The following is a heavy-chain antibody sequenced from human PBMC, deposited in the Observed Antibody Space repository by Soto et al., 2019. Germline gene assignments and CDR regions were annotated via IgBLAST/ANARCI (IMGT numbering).Heavy chain of an antibody. CDR2: INPNSGGT. CDR3: ARQGSGSNWLDP. J-gene: IGHJ5*02. V-gene: IGHV1-2*02. Sequence: QVQLVQSGAEVKKPGASVKVSCKASGYIFTVYYMHWVRQAPGQGLEWMGWINPNSGGTNYAQKFQGRVTMTRDTSIRTASRELSRLRSDDTAVYYCARQGSGSNWLDPWGQGTLVTVAS. CDR1: GYIFTVYY. D-gene: IGHD3-10*01.